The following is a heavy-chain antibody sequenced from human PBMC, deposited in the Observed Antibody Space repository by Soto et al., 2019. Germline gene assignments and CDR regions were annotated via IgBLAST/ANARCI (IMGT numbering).Heavy chain of an antibody. CDR3: ARGGYYYDSSGYDRENYFDY. D-gene: IGHD3-22*01. J-gene: IGHJ4*02. CDR2: IYNSGST. V-gene: IGHV4-31*03. Sequence: SETLSLTCSVSGGSIRSGGYYWNWIRQHPGKGLEWIGHIYNSGSTYYNPSLKSRVAISVDTSKNQFSLKLSSVTAADTAVYFCARGGYYYDSSGYDRENYFDYWGQGTMVTVSS. CDR1: GGSIRSGGYY.